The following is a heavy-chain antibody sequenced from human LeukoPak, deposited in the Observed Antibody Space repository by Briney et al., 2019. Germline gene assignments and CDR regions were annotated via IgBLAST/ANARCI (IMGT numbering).Heavy chain of an antibody. CDR1: GYSISSGYY. J-gene: IGHJ4*02. D-gene: IGHD3-10*01. V-gene: IGHV4-38-2*02. Sequence: SETLSLTCAVSGYSISSGYYWGWIRQPPGKGLGWIGSIYHSGSTYYNPSLKSRVTISVDTSKNQFSLKLSSVTAADTAVYYCAREYYGSETPGGYYFDYWGQGTLVTVSS. CDR3: AREYYGSETPGGYYFDY. CDR2: IYHSGST.